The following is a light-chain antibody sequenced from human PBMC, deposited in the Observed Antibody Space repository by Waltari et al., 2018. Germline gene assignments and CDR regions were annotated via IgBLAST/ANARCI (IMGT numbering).Light chain of an antibody. CDR2: GAS. CDR3: HQYCSVPYT. V-gene: IGKV4-1*01. CDR1: QSILYTSDNKNC. Sequence: DIVMTQSPDSLAVSLGEWAIFNCKSSQSILYTSDNKNCLAWYQQKPGEPPNLLIYGASTRESRVPDRFRGSGVGTNFSLNISSLQAEDVAVYYCHQYCSVPYTFGQGTQVEIK. J-gene: IGKJ2*01.